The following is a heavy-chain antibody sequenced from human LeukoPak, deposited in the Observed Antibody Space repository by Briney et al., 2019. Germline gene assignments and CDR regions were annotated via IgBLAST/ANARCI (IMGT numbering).Heavy chain of an antibody. CDR2: ISAYNGNT. D-gene: IGHD5-18*01. Sequence: ASVKVSCKASGYTFTSYGISWVRQAPGQGLEWMGWISAYNGNTNYAQKLQGRVTMTTDTSTSTAYMELRSLRSDDTAVYYCARAIYSYGPPKGEDWFDPWGQGTLVTVSS. CDR3: ARAIYSYGPPKGEDWFDP. V-gene: IGHV1-18*01. CDR1: GYTFTSYG. J-gene: IGHJ5*02.